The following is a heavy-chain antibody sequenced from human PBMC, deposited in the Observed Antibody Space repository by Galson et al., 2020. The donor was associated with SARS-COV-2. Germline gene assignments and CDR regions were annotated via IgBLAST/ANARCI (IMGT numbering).Heavy chain of an antibody. Sequence: SQTLSLTCAVSGYSVSTTNYWGWVRLAPGKGLEWIGSIYPNGRTYYNPSLENRVTISVDTSRNQFSLTLASVTAADPAFYYCARQGVNMIVLVTVPGWFFDLWGRGTLVTVSS. J-gene: IGHJ2*01. CDR1: GYSVSTTNY. D-gene: IGHD2-21*02. CDR2: IYPNGRT. V-gene: IGHV4-38-2*01. CDR3: ARQGVNMIVLVTVPGWFFDL.